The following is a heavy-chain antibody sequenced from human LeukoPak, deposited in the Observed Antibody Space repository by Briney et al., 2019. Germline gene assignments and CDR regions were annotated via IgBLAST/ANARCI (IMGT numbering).Heavy chain of an antibody. D-gene: IGHD3-22*01. V-gene: IGHV3-30*02. J-gene: IGHJ3*02. CDR3: ARDVPVTTDAFDI. Sequence: GGSLRLSCAASGFTFSSYGMHWVRQAPGKGLEWVAFIGYDGSNKYYADSVKGQFTISRDNSKNTLYLQMNSLRAEDTAVYYCARDVPVTTDAFDIWGQGTMVTVSS. CDR2: IGYDGSNK. CDR1: GFTFSSYG.